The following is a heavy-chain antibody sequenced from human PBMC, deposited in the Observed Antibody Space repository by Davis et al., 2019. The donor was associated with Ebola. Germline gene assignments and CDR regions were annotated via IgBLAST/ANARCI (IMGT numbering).Heavy chain of an antibody. CDR3: AKEPRNWDVDAFDI. D-gene: IGHD7-27*01. CDR2: ISGGGDST. V-gene: IGHV3-23*01. J-gene: IGHJ3*02. Sequence: PGRSLRLSCAAYGFTFNSYAISWVRQAPGTGLEWVSCISGGGDSTYYADSVKGRFTISRDNSKNTLNLQMSSLRAEDTAVYYCAKEPRNWDVDAFDIWGQGTMVTVSS. CDR1: GFTFNSYA.